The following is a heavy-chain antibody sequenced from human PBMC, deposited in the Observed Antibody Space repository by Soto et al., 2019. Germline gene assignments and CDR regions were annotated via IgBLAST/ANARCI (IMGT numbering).Heavy chain of an antibody. V-gene: IGHV1-69*17. CDR3: ARGRIDTNVIFKCFAP. J-gene: IGHJ5*02. D-gene: IGHD3-3*01. CDR1: GDSFSTYV. CDR2: VIPIFGIP. Sequence: QVQLVQSGAEVRRPGSSVKVSCTASGDSFSTYVISWVRQAPGQGLEWLGAVIPIFGIPNYSQRFQGRLTISADKSSSTAYMELRSLRSEDTAVYYCARGRIDTNVIFKCFAPWGQGTLVTVSS.